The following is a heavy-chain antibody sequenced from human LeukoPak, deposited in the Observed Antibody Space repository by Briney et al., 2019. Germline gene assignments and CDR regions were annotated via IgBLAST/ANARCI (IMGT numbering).Heavy chain of an antibody. Sequence: VSRINSDGSSTSYADSVKGRFTISRDNAKNTLYLQMNSLRAEDTAVYYCARDPRNYGIDYWGQGTLVTVSS. CDR3: ARDPRNYGIDY. V-gene: IGHV3-74*01. D-gene: IGHD1-7*01. J-gene: IGHJ4*02. CDR2: INSDGSST.